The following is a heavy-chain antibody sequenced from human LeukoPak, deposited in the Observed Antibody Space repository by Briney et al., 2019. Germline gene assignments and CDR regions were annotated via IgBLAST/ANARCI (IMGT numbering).Heavy chain of an antibody. J-gene: IGHJ4*02. CDR3: TAGLVKTNDDC. CDR2: ILTKAEGGTV. CDR1: GFNFSNAW. V-gene: IGHV3-15*01. Sequence: GGSLRLSCAASGFNFSNAWMNWVRQAPGKGLEWVGRILTKAEGGTVDYTAPVKDRFTISRDDSKNTLYLHLNSLKTDDTAVYYCTAGLVKTNDDCWGQGTLVTVSS. D-gene: IGHD2-21*01.